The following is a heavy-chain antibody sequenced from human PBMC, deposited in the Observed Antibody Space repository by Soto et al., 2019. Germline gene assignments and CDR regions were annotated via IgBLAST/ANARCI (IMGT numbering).Heavy chain of an antibody. CDR3: ARKDKSGYFNWFDP. J-gene: IGHJ5*02. CDR1: GYKFTSSW. Sequence: PGESLKISCRTSGYKFTSSWIAWVRQMPGKGLEWMRIILPSDSDTRYSPSFQGQVTISADRSTSTVFLQWASLKASDTAVYFCARKDKSGYFNWFDPWGQGTPVTVSS. D-gene: IGHD3-22*01. CDR2: ILPSDSDT. V-gene: IGHV5-51*01.